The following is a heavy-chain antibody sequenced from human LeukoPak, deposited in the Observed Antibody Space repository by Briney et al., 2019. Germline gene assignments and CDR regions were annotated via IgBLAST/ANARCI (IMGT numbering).Heavy chain of an antibody. V-gene: IGHV4-59*01. D-gene: IGHD5-12*01. CDR1: GASIRSYF. Sequence: PSETLSLTCSVSGASIRSYFWSWIRQSPGKGLEWIGYVYDNDISNFNPSLESRVTILVDRSKSQFSLKLRPVTAADTAVYYCARGLVLATDDAFDIWGPGTMVTVSS. CDR2: VYDNDIS. J-gene: IGHJ3*02. CDR3: ARGLVLATDDAFDI.